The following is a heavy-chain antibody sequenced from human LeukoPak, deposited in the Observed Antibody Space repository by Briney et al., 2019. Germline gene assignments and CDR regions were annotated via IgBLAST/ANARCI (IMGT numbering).Heavy chain of an antibody. V-gene: IGHV3-21*01. CDR1: GFTFSSYS. CDR2: ISSSSSYI. Sequence: GGSLRLSCAASGFTFSSYSMNWVRQAPGEGLEWVSSISSSSSYICYADSVKGRFTISRDNAKNSLYLQMNSLRAEDTAVYYCARREMATTLDYWGQGTLVTVSS. CDR3: ARREMATTLDY. J-gene: IGHJ4*02. D-gene: IGHD5-12*01.